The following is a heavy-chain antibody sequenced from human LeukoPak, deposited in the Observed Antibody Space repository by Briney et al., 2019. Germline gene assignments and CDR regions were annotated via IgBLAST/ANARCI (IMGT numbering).Heavy chain of an antibody. J-gene: IGHJ4*02. CDR3: ARVDVLIGGGYFDY. CDR2: IKQDGSEK. Sequence: GGSLRLSCAASGFTFSSYWMSWVRQAPGKGLEWVANIKQDGSEKYYVDSVKGRFTISRDNAKNSLYLQMNSLRAEDTAVYYCARVDVLIGGGYFDYWGQGTLVTVSS. D-gene: IGHD3-16*01. CDR1: GFTFSSYW. V-gene: IGHV3-7*01.